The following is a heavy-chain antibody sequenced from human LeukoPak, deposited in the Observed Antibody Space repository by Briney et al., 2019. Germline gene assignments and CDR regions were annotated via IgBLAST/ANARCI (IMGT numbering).Heavy chain of an antibody. V-gene: IGHV3-30*04. CDR1: GFTFSSYA. Sequence: GRSLRLSCAASGFTFSSYAMHWVRQAPGKGLEWVAVISYDGSNKYYADSVKGRFTISRDNSKNTLYLQMNSLRAEDTAVYYCARGNLGWNYFDYWGQGTLVTVSS. CDR2: ISYDGSNK. D-gene: IGHD1-14*01. J-gene: IGHJ4*02. CDR3: ARGNLGWNYFDY.